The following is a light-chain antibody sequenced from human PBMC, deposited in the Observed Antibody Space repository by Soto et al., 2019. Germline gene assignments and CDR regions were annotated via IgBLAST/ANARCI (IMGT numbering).Light chain of an antibody. V-gene: IGKV3-15*01. CDR3: QQYGSSGT. Sequence: EIVMTQSPATLSVSPGERATLSCRASQSVSSNLAWYQQKPGQAPRLLIYGASTRATGIPARFSGSGSGTEFTLTISSLQSEDFAVYYCQQYGSSGTCGQGTKVDI. CDR2: GAS. J-gene: IGKJ1*01. CDR1: QSVSSN.